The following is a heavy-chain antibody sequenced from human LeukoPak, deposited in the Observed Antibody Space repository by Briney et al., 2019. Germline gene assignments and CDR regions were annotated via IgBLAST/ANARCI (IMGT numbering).Heavy chain of an antibody. J-gene: IGHJ6*03. CDR1: GGTFSSYA. D-gene: IGHD3-9*01. V-gene: IGHV1-69*05. Sequence: ASVKVSCKASGGTFSSYAISWVRQAPGQGLERMGGIIPIFGTANYAQKFQGRVTITTDESTSTAYMELSSLRSEDTAVYYCASDRYYDILTAPGYYYYYYMDVWGKGTTVTVSS. CDR3: ASDRYYDILTAPGYYYYYYMDV. CDR2: IIPIFGTA.